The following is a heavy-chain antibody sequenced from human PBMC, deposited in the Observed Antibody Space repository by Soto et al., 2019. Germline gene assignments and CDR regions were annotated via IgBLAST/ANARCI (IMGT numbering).Heavy chain of an antibody. Sequence: PSETLSLTCAVSGGSISSSNWWSWVRQPPGKGLEWIGEIYHSGSTNYNPSLKSRVTISVDTSKNQFSLKLSSVTAADTAVYYCARVRGYSSSWRYYYYYYGMDVWGQGTTVTVSS. D-gene: IGHD6-13*01. CDR3: ARVRGYSSSWRYYYYYYGMDV. J-gene: IGHJ6*02. CDR1: GGSISSSNW. CDR2: IYHSGST. V-gene: IGHV4-4*02.